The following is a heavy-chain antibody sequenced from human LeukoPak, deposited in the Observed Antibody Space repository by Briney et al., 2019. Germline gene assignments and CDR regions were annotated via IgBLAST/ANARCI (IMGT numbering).Heavy chain of an antibody. D-gene: IGHD2-2*01. Sequence: ASVKVSCKASGYTFTCYYMHWVRQAPGQGLEWMGWINPNSGGTNYAQKFQGRVTMTRDTSISTAYMELSRLRSDDTAVYYCARVAGYCSSTSCYWVTTSQFDPWGQGTLVTVSS. V-gene: IGHV1-2*02. CDR3: ARVAGYCSSTSCYWVTTSQFDP. CDR1: GYTFTCYY. CDR2: INPNSGGT. J-gene: IGHJ5*02.